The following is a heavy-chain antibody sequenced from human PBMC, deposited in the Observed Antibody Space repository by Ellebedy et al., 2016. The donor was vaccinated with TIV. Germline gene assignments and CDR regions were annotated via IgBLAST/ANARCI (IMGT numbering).Heavy chain of an antibody. J-gene: IGHJ3*02. CDR1: GFAVGNNY. CDR3: ATTGFGVTLISQRAFDI. Sequence: GESLKISCVASGFAVGNNYVTWVRQAPGKGLEWVAVIHTGESSDYADSVNGRFSISRHNSENTVYLQMNSLRAEDSAVYYCATTGFGVTLISQRAFDIWGQGTLVTVSS. CDR2: IHTGESS. V-gene: IGHV3-66*01. D-gene: IGHD3-22*01.